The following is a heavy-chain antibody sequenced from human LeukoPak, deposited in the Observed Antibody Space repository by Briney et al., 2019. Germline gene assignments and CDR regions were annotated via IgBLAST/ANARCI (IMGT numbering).Heavy chain of an antibody. D-gene: IGHD3-10*01. Sequence: PSETLSLTCTVSGGSISSGDYYWSWIRQPPGKGLEWIGYIYYSGSTYYNPSLKSRVTISVDTSKNQFSLKLSSVTAADTAVYYCARVVVRGVIQRNAFDIWGQGTMVTVSS. CDR3: ARVVVRGVIQRNAFDI. J-gene: IGHJ3*02. V-gene: IGHV4-30-4*08. CDR2: IYYSGST. CDR1: GGSISSGDYY.